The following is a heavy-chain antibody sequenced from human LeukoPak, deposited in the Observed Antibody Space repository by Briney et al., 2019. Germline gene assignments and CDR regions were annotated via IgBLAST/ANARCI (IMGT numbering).Heavy chain of an antibody. CDR2: ISSSSSYM. J-gene: IGHJ5*02. Sequence: GGSLRLSCAASGFTFSSYSMNWVRQAPGKGLEWVSSISSSSSYMYYADSVKGRFTISRDNAKNSLYLQMNSLRAEDTAVYYCARAAYSNYNWFDPWGQGTLVTVSS. D-gene: IGHD4-11*01. V-gene: IGHV3-21*01. CDR3: ARAAYSNYNWFDP. CDR1: GFTFSSYS.